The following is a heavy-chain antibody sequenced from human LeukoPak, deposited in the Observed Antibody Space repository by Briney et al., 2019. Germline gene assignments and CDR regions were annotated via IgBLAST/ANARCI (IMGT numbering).Heavy chain of an antibody. Sequence: ASVKVSCKASGGTFSSYAISWVRQAPGQGLEWMGIINPSGGSTSYAQKFQGRVTMTRDTSTSTVYKELSSLRSEDTAVYYCARGRWLQWYFDYWGQGTLVTVSS. V-gene: IGHV1-46*01. D-gene: IGHD5-24*01. J-gene: IGHJ4*02. CDR3: ARGRWLQWYFDY. CDR2: INPSGGST. CDR1: GGTFSSYA.